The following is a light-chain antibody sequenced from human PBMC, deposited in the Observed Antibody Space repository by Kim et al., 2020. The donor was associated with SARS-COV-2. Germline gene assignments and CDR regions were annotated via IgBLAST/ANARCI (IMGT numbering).Light chain of an antibody. CDR3: AAWDDSLPGVV. V-gene: IGLV1-44*01. CDR2: TDN. J-gene: IGLJ3*02. Sequence: GQRVTISCSGSNSNIGSHTVNWYQQLPGTAPTLLIYTDNQRPSGVPDRFSGSKSGTSASLAISGLQPEDEADYYCAAWDDSLPGVVFGGGTKVTVL. CDR1: NSNIGSHT.